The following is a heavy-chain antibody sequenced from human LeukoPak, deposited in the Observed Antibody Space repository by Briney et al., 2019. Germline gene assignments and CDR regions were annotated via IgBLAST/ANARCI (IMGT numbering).Heavy chain of an antibody. CDR3: ARRLTQYDCFDP. D-gene: IGHD2-2*01. V-gene: IGHV6-1*01. CDR1: GDSVSSNSVT. CDR2: TYYRSTWYN. Sequence: SQTLSLTCAISGDSVSSNSVTWNWIRQSPSRGLEWLGRTYYRSTWYNDYAVSVRGRITVNPDTSKNQFSLHLNSVTPEDAAVYYCARRLTQYDCFDPWGQGILVTVSS. J-gene: IGHJ5*02.